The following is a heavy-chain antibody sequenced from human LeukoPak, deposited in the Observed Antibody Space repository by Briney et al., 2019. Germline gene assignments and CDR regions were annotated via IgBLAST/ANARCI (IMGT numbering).Heavy chain of an antibody. J-gene: IGHJ5*02. CDR3: ARGKYSSSSNWFDP. V-gene: IGHV4-38-2*02. CDR1: GYSIRNGYN. CDR2: IYQSGST. D-gene: IGHD6-13*01. Sequence: SETLSLTCTVSGYSIRNGYNWGWIRLSPGKGLEWLGSIYQSGSTYDNPSLKSRVTLSIDTSKNQFSLKLTSVTAADTAVYYCARGKYSSSSNWFDPWGQGTLVTVSS.